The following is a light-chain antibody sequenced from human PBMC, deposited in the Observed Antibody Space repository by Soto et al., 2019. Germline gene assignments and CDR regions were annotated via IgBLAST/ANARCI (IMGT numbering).Light chain of an antibody. Sequence: DIRMTQSPSTLSGSVGDRFTITCLASQTISSWLAWYQQKPGKAPKLLIYKASSLESGVPSRFSGSGSGTEFTLTISSLQPDDFATYYCQQYNSYSSITFGQGTRLEIK. CDR2: KAS. CDR1: QTISSW. CDR3: QQYNSYSSIT. J-gene: IGKJ5*01. V-gene: IGKV1-5*03.